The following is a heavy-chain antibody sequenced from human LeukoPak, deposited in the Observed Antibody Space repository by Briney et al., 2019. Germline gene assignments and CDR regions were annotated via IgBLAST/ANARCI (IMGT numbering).Heavy chain of an antibody. V-gene: IGHV3-30*09. J-gene: IGHJ4*02. CDR1: RFTFSSYA. CDR2: ISYDGSNK. D-gene: IGHD1-1*01. Sequence: GGSLRLSCAASRFTFSSYAMHWVRQAPGKGLEWVAVISYDGSNKYYADSVKGRFAISRDNSKNTLYLQMNSLRAEDTAVYYCARAFGTTVYWGQGTLVTVSS. CDR3: ARAFGTTVY.